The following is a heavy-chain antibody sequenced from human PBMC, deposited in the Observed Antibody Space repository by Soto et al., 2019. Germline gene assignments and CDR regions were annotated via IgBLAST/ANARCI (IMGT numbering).Heavy chain of an antibody. J-gene: IGHJ4*02. V-gene: IGHV3-33*01. CDR3: ARVKQGRGGYDSPFDY. CDR2: IKYDGSKT. CDR1: GFIFSSFG. Sequence: SGGGVVQPGGSLRLSCAPSGFIFSSFGMHWVRQAPGKGLEWVAVIKYDGSKTYYGDSVKGRFTISRDNSRNTLYLQMNSLRAEDTAVYYCARVKQGRGGYDSPFDYWGQGTLVTVAS. D-gene: IGHD5-12*01.